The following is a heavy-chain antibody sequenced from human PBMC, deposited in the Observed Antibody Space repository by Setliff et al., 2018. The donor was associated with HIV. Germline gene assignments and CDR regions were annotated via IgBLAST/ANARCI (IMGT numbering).Heavy chain of an antibody. V-gene: IGHV1-2*02. J-gene: IGHJ6*03. CDR1: GYTFTDYF. D-gene: IGHD3-9*01. CDR3: ARDYRTTDILSSGYMDV. Sequence: ASVKVSCKASGYTFTDYFMHWVRQAPGQGLEWMGWISPNNGSTNYAQNFQGRATMTRDTSVNTAFMELSNLRSDDTAVYYCARDYRTTDILSSGYMDVWGKGTTVTVSS. CDR2: ISPNNGST.